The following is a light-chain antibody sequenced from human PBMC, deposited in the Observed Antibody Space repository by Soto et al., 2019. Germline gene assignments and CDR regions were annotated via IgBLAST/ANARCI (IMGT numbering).Light chain of an antibody. J-gene: IGLJ7*01. CDR2: SNN. V-gene: IGLV1-44*01. CDR3: AAWDDSLNGLV. CDR1: SSNIGSNT. Sequence: SVLTQPPSASGTPGQRVTISCSGSSSNIGSNTVNWYQQLPKTAPKLLIYSNNQRPSGVPDRFSGSKSGTSASLAISGLQSEDEADFYCAAWDDSLNGLVFGGGTQLTVL.